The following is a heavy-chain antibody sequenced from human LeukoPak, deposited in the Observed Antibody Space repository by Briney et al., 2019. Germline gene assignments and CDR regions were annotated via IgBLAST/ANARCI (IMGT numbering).Heavy chain of an antibody. J-gene: IGHJ4*02. CDR3: ARVTGYDWESSYDY. CDR1: GGSISSGSYY. Sequence: SETLSLTCTVSGGSISSGSYYWSWIRQPAGKGLEWIGRIYYSGSTNYNPSLKSRVTISVDTSKNQFSLKLSSVTAADTAVYYCARVTGYDWESSYDYWGQGTLVTVSS. V-gene: IGHV4-61*10. CDR2: IYYSGST. D-gene: IGHD5-12*01.